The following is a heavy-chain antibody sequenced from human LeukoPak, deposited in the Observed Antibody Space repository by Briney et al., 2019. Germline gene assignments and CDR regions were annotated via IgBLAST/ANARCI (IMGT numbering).Heavy chain of an antibody. Sequence: AGGSLRLSCAASGFTFSSYWMSWVRQAPGKGLEWVANIKQDGSEKYYVDSVKGRFTISRDNAKNSLYLQMNSLRAEDTAVYYCARVGNCGGDCYLVYWGQGTLVTVSS. CDR2: IKQDGSEK. J-gene: IGHJ4*02. V-gene: IGHV3-7*01. CDR3: ARVGNCGGDCYLVY. CDR1: GFTFSSYW. D-gene: IGHD2-21*02.